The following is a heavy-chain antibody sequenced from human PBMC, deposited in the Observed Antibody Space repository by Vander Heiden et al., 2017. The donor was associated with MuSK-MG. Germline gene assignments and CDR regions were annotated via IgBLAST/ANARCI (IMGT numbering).Heavy chain of an antibody. CDR2: ISADKGNT. V-gene: IGHV1-18*01. CDR3: ARDTLVTSDGAHPVDY. CDR1: GYTFTSFG. Sequence: QIQLLQSGAEVKKPGASMKVSCKTSGYTFTSFGLSWVRQPPGQAPEWMGWISADKGNTNYAQSFQGRVAMTTDTSTRTAYLELRQLRSEDTAVYYCARDTLVTSDGAHPVDYWGQGTLVTVSS. J-gene: IGHJ4*02. D-gene: IGHD3-10*01.